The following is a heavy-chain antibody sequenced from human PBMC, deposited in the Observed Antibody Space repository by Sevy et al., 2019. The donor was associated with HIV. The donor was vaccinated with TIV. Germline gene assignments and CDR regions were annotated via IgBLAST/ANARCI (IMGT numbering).Heavy chain of an antibody. CDR3: AREGCSKPHDY. CDR2: FSFGCGKI. CDR1: GFTFSSYA. D-gene: IGHD3-10*02. J-gene: IGHJ4*02. V-gene: IGHV3-23*01. Sequence: GGSLRLSCAASGFTFSSYAMSWVRQAPGKGLEWLSTFSFGCGKINYADSVKGRFTISRDNSKNTLYLQMHSLRAEDKAVYYGAREGCSKPHDYWGQGTLVTVSS.